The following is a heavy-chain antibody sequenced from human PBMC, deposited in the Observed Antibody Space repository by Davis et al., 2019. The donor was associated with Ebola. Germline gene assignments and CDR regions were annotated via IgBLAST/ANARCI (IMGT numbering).Heavy chain of an antibody. CDR1: GFTFSSYN. CDR3: ISRTTVGY. CDR2: IKSKTDGETV. V-gene: IGHV3-15*07. D-gene: IGHD1-14*01. J-gene: IGHJ4*02. Sequence: GGSLRLSCAASGFTFSSYNMHWVRQAPGKGLEWVGRIKSKTDGETVDYAAPVKGRFTILRDDLNNTVYLQMNSLTIEDTAVYYCISRTTVGYWGQGTVVTVSS.